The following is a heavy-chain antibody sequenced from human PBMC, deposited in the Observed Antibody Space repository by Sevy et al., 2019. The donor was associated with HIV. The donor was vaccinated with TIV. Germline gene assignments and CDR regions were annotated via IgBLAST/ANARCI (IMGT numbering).Heavy chain of an antibody. V-gene: IGHV3-48*02. Sequence: GGSLRLSCAASVFIFSSYSMNWVRQAPGKGLEWISYISTGSTTIYYADSVKGRFTVSRDNARSSLFLQMNSLRDEDTAVYYCAIDPRDGGDYWGQGTLVTVSS. CDR1: VFIFSSYS. D-gene: IGHD3-16*01. CDR3: AIDPRDGGDY. CDR2: ISTGSTTI. J-gene: IGHJ4*02.